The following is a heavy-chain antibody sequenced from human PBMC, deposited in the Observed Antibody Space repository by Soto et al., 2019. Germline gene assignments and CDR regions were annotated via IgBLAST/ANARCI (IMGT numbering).Heavy chain of an antibody. Sequence: GGSLRLSCAASGFTFSSYSMNWVRQAPGKGLEWVSYISSSSSTIYYADSVKGRFTISRDNAKNSLYLQMNSLRAEDTAVYYCSRDKGRSLLYFWGRGSLVIVSA. CDR2: ISSSSSTI. V-gene: IGHV3-48*01. CDR3: SRDKGRSLLYF. CDR1: GFTFSSYS. J-gene: IGHJ4*02. D-gene: IGHD2-15*01.